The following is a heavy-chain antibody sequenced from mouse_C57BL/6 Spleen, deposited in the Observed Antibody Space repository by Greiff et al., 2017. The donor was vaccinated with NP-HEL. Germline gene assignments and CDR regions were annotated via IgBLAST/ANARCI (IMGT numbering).Heavy chain of an antibody. CDR1: GYTFTSYW. CDR2: IYPGSGST. J-gene: IGHJ2*01. D-gene: IGHD1-1*01. CDR3: ARRRASGSSFYFDC. Sequence: QVQLQQPGAELVKPGASVKMSCKASGYTFTSYWITWVKQRPGQGLEWIGDIYPGSGSTNYNEKFKSKATLTVDTSSSPAYMQLSSLTSEDSAVYYCARRRASGSSFYFDCWGQGTTLTVSS. V-gene: IGHV1-55*01.